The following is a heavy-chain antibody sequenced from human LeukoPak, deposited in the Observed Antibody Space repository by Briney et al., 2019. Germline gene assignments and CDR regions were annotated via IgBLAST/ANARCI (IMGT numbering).Heavy chain of an antibody. CDR2: IKQDGSEK. CDR1: GFTFSIYW. J-gene: IGHJ4*02. CDR3: ARGSYGSGSYYQNY. D-gene: IGHD3-10*01. Sequence: PGGSLRLSCAASGFTFSIYWMTWVRQAPGKGLEWVANIKQDGSEKYYVDSVKGRFTISRDNAKNSLYLQMNSLRAEDTAVYYCARGSYGSGSYYQNYWGQGTLVTVSS. V-gene: IGHV3-7*01.